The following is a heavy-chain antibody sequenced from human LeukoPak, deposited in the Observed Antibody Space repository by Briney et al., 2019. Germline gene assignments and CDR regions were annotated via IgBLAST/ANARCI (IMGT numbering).Heavy chain of an antibody. V-gene: IGHV3-11*01. D-gene: IGHD4/OR15-4a*01. CDR3: ARERRANYYFDY. CDR2: ISSSGSTI. J-gene: IGHJ4*02. CDR1: GFTFSDYY. Sequence: GGFLRLSCAASGFTFSDYYMSWIRQAPGKGLEWVSYISSSGSTIYYADSVKGRFTISRDNAKNSLYLQMNSLRAEDTAVYYCARERRANYYFDYWGQGTLVTVSS.